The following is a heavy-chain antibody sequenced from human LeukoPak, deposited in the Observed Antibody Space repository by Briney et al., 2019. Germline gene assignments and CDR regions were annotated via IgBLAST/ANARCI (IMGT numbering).Heavy chain of an antibody. D-gene: IGHD3-3*01. CDR3: TTDFVYPLEWLFFADY. Sequence: GGSLRLSCAASGFTFSNYAMCWVRQAPGKGPEWVSGISGHGTFYADSVEGRFTISRDNSKNTLYLQMNSLKTEDTAVYYCTTDFVYPLEWLFFADYWGQGTLVTVSS. V-gene: IGHV3-23*01. J-gene: IGHJ4*02. CDR1: GFTFSNYA. CDR2: ISGHGT.